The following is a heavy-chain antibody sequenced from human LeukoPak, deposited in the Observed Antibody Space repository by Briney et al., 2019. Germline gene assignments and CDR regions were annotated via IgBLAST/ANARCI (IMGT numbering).Heavy chain of an antibody. Sequence: SETLSLTCAVYGGSFSGYYWSWIRQPPGKGLEWNGEINHSGSTNYNPTLKSRVTISVDTSKNQFSLKLSSVTAADTAVYYCARVMQLSDAFDIWGQGTMVTVSS. CDR2: INHSGST. J-gene: IGHJ3*02. CDR1: GGSFSGYY. V-gene: IGHV4-34*01. CDR3: ARVMQLSDAFDI. D-gene: IGHD6-13*01.